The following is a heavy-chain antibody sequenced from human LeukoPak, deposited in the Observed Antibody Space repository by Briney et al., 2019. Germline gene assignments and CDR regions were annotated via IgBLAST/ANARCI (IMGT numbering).Heavy chain of an antibody. CDR1: GYSISSGYY. Sequence: SETLSLTCTVSGYSISSGYYWGWIRQPPGKGLEWIGSIYHSGSTYYNPSLKSRVTISVDTSKNQFSLKLSSVTAADTAVYYCVRTKAAAAANFDYWGQGTLVTVSS. J-gene: IGHJ4*02. V-gene: IGHV4-38-2*02. CDR2: IYHSGST. D-gene: IGHD6-13*01. CDR3: VRTKAAAAANFDY.